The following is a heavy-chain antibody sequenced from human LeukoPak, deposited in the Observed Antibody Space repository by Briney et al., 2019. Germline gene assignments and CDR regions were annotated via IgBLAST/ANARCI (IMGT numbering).Heavy chain of an antibody. D-gene: IGHD2-2*01. CDR3: ARDLIVVVPAALSH. V-gene: IGHV1-18*01. J-gene: IGHJ4*02. CDR1: GYTFTSYG. CDR2: ISAYNGNT. Sequence: ASVKVPCKASGYTFTSYGISWVRQAPGQGLEWMGWISAYNGNTNYAQKLQGRVTMTTDTSTSTAYMELRSLRSDDTAVYYCARDLIVVVPAALSHWGQGTLVTVSS.